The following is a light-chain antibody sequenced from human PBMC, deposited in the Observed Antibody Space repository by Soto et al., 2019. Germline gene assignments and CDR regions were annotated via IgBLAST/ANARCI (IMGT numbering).Light chain of an antibody. CDR2: EVN. CDR3: CSSGGSPTYV. Sequence: QSVLTQPASVSVSPGQSITSSCTGTSSNVGSYKLVSWYQQHPGKAPKLMIFEVNKRPSGVSNRFSGSKSGNTASLTISGLKVEDEADYYCCSSGGSPTYVFGTGTKVTVL. J-gene: IGLJ1*01. V-gene: IGLV2-23*02. CDR1: SSNVGSYKL.